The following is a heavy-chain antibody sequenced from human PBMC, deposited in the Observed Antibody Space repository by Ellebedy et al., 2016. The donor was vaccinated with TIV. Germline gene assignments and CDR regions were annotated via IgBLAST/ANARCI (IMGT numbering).Heavy chain of an antibody. Sequence: MPSETLSLTCTVSGGSISSYYWSWIRQPPGKGLEWIGESYHSGSTKYNPSLKSRVTIPLDKSKNQFSLKLSSVTAADTAVYYCARGMVIQYYFDYWGQGTLVTVSS. J-gene: IGHJ4*02. CDR1: GGSISSYY. CDR3: ARGMVIQYYFDY. CDR2: SYHSGST. D-gene: IGHD2-21*01. V-gene: IGHV4-59*12.